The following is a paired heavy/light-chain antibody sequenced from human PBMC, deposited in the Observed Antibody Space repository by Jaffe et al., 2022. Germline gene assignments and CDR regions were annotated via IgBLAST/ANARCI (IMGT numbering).Heavy chain of an antibody. D-gene: IGHD2-2*01. CDR1: GFKFTTYN. Sequence: QLVESGGGLVKPGGSLRLSCAASGFKFTTYNINWVRQAPGKGLEWVSSITSSSSYIYYADSVRGRFTISRDNARNSLYLQMNSLRAEDTAVYFCVSGSYCNSATCYGTFDMWGQGTMVTVSS. V-gene: IGHV3-21*01. CDR3: VSGSYCNSATCYGTFDM. J-gene: IGHJ3*02. CDR2: ITSSSSYI.
Light chain of an antibody. J-gene: IGLJ3*02. CDR3: TSPAGSNNVL. V-gene: IGLV2-8*01. Sequence: QSALTQPPSASGSPGQSVTISCTGTSSDVGGYNHVSWYQQHPGKAPKLMIYEVNKRPSGVPDRFSGSKSGNTASLTVSGLQAEDEADYYCTSPAGSNNVLFGGGTKLTVL. CDR1: SSDVGGYNH. CDR2: EVN.